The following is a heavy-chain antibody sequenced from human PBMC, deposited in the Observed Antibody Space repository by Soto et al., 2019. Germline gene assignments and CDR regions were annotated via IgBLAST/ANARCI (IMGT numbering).Heavy chain of an antibody. Sequence: EVQLLESGGGLVQPGESLRLSCAASGFTFNTFVMGWVRQDPGKGLEWVSLISGSSRDTYYADSVKGRFTISRDNSKNILYLQMNSLRAEDTAVYYCATQDFRGTTGTTWGQGTLVTVSS. CDR2: ISGSSRDT. CDR3: ATQDFRGTTGTT. D-gene: IGHD1-1*01. CDR1: GFTFNTFV. J-gene: IGHJ4*02. V-gene: IGHV3-23*01.